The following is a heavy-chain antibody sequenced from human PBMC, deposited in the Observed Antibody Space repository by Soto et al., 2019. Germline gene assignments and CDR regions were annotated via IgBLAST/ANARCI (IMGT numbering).Heavy chain of an antibody. Sequence: GGSLRLSCGSSVFTFSNYGMHCVRHAPGKGLEWVAFISNDGSNKNYGDSVKGRFSISRDNSENTLSLQLNSLRAEDTAVYFCAKDQLPVYYYHRPGPFDSWGQGTLVTLSS. V-gene: IGHV3-30*18. CDR1: VFTFSNYG. D-gene: IGHD3-10*01. CDR2: ISNDGSNK. CDR3: AKDQLPVYYYHRPGPFDS. J-gene: IGHJ4*02.